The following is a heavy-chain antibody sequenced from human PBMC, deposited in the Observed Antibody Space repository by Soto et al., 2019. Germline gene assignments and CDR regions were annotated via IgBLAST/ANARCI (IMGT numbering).Heavy chain of an antibody. J-gene: IGHJ6*02. D-gene: IGHD2-2*01. CDR3: ARDDHIVVVPTYLVAMDV. Sequence: QVQLQESGPGLVKPSETLSLTCAVYGGSISSNKWWSWVRQPPGKGLEWIGEIYHSGSTNYNPSLKSRVTISLDKSQNQFSLKLTSVTAADSAVYYCARDDHIVVVPTYLVAMDVWGQGTTVTVSS. CDR1: GGSISSNKW. V-gene: IGHV4-4*02. CDR2: IYHSGST.